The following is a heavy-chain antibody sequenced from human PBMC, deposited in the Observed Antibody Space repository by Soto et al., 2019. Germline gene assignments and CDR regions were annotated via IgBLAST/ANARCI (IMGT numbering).Heavy chain of an antibody. CDR1: GFTFSSYS. V-gene: IGHV3-48*02. Sequence: GSLRLSCAASGFTFSSYSMNWVRQAPGKGLEWVSYISSSSSTIYYADSVKGRFTISRDNAKNSLYLQMNSLRDEDTAVYYCARDYYPSSNDHIAAAAGPNWFDPWGQGTLVTVSS. J-gene: IGHJ5*02. D-gene: IGHD6-13*01. CDR2: ISSSSSTI. CDR3: ARDYYPSSNDHIAAAAGPNWFDP.